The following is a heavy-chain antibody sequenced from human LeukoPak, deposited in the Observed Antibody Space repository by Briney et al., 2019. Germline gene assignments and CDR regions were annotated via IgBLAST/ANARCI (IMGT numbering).Heavy chain of an antibody. J-gene: IGHJ4*02. CDR2: INHSGST. CDR3: ARGRGPNRIDC. V-gene: IGHV4-34*01. CDR1: GGSFSGYY. Sequence: PSETLSLTCAVYGGSFSGYYWSWIRQPPGKGLEWIGEINHSGSTNYNPSLESRVTISVDTSKNQFSLKLSSVTAADTAVYYCARGRGPNRIDCWGQGTLVTVSS. D-gene: IGHD1-14*01.